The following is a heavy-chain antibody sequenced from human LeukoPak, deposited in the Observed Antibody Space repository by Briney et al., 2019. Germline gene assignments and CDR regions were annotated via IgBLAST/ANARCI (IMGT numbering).Heavy chain of an antibody. V-gene: IGHV3-74*01. J-gene: IGHJ4*02. CDR3: ARGASGYSYG. D-gene: IGHD5-18*01. CDR2: TNSNGSST. CDR1: GFTFSNYW. Sequence: GGSLRLSCAASGFTFSNYWMHWVRQAPGKGLVWVSRTNSNGSSTSYADSVKGRFTISRDNAKNTLYLQMNSLRAEDTAVYYCARGASGYSYGWGQGTLVTVSS.